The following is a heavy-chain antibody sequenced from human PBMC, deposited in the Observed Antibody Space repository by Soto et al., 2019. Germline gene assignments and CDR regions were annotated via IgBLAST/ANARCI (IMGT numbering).Heavy chain of an antibody. V-gene: IGHV3-23*01. CDR1: GFTFSSYA. CDR2: ISGSGGST. Sequence: EVQLLEAGGGLVQPGGSQRLACAPSGFTFSSYAMSRVRQAPGKGLECVSAISGSGGSTYYGDSVKGRFTISRDNSKNTLYLKMNSLRAEDTAVYYCEKGILVVYWGQGSLVTVCS. CDR3: EKGILVVY. J-gene: IGHJ4*02. D-gene: IGHD2-21*01.